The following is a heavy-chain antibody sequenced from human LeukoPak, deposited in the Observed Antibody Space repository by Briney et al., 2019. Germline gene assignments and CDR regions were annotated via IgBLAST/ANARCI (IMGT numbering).Heavy chain of an antibody. CDR1: GGTFSSYA. D-gene: IGHD3-10*01. V-gene: IGHV1-69*04. J-gene: IGHJ5*02. CDR3: ARTRITMVRGVITRHGWFDP. Sequence: GASVKVSCRASGGTFSSYAISWVRQAPGQGLEWMGGIIPILGIANYAQKFQGRVTITADKSTSTAYMELSSLRSEDTAVYYCARTRITMVRGVITRHGWFDPWGQGTLVTVSS. CDR2: IIPILGIA.